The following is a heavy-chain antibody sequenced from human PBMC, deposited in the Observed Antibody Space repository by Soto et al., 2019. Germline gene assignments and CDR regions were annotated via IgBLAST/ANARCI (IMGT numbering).Heavy chain of an antibody. CDR1: GFALGSYA. V-gene: IGHV3-23*01. CDR3: ARGDRGGSGSPASYYYSGWDV. J-gene: IGHJ6*02. Sequence: DVQLLESGGQLVQPGGPLKLSGSASGFALGSYALGGVRKAPAKGLQWVSSISAGGDMTYNSDSVKGRFTISRDNSNNALFLQMHNLRIEDTALYYCARGDRGGSGSPASYYYSGWDVWGQGATVTVS. CDR2: ISAGGDMT. D-gene: IGHD3-10*01.